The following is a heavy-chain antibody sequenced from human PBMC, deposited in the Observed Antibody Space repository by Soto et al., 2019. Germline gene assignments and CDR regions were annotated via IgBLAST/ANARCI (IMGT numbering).Heavy chain of an antibody. CDR2: IYYSGST. V-gene: IGHV4-31*03. Sequence: QVQLQESGPGLVKPPQTLSLTCTVSGGSISSGGYYWSWIRQHPGKGLEWIGYIYYSGSTYYKPSLKSRVTISVDTSKNQFSLKLSSVTAADAAVYYCARGGGYNTAFDYWGQGTLVTVSS. D-gene: IGHD5-12*01. CDR1: GGSISSGGYY. J-gene: IGHJ4*02. CDR3: ARGGGYNTAFDY.